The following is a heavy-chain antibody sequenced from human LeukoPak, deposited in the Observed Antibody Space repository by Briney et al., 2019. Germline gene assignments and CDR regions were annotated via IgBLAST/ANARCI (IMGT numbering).Heavy chain of an antibody. CDR1: GGSISSSNW. CDR2: IYHSGST. D-gene: IGHD2-2*01. V-gene: IGHV4-4*02. Sequence: SGTLSLTCAVSGGSISSSNWWSWVRQPPGKGLEWIGEIYHSGSTNYNPSLKSRVTISVDRSKNQFSLKLSSVTAADTAVYYCARDSACSSTSCYSDYWGQGTLVTVSS. CDR3: ARDSACSSTSCYSDY. J-gene: IGHJ4*02.